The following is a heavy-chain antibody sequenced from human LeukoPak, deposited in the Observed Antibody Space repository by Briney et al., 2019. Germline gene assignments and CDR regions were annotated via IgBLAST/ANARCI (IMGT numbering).Heavy chain of an antibody. J-gene: IGHJ4*02. V-gene: IGHV4-4*07. CDR2: LSTSGST. CDR3: AASKSGTTSWPHY. CDR1: GASISSYY. D-gene: IGHD2-2*01. Sequence: SETLSLTCTVSGASISSYYWSWIRQPAGKGLEWVGRLSTSGSTNYNPSLKSRVTMSVDTSKNQFSLKLTSVTAADTAVYYCAASKSGTTSWPHYWGQGTLVTVSS.